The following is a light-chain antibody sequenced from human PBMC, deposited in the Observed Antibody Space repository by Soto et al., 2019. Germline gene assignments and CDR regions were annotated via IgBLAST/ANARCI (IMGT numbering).Light chain of an antibody. J-gene: IGLJ2*01. CDR2: SNT. CDR3: ATWDDSLNGVL. CDR1: SSNIGSNS. Sequence: QSVLTQPPSASGTPGQRVTISCSGSSSNIGSNSANWYQQLPGTAPKLLISSNTQRPSGVPDRFSGSKSGTSASLAISGLHSEDEADYYCATWDDSLNGVLFGGGTKLTVL. V-gene: IGLV1-44*01.